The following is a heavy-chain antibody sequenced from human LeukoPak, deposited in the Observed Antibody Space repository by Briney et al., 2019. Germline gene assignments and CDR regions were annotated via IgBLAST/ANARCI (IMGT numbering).Heavy chain of an antibody. CDR2: MSSTGSSI. D-gene: IGHD1-1*01. V-gene: IGHV3-11*01. CDR1: GFTFSDDY. J-gene: IGHJ4*02. Sequence: GGSLRLSCGGSGFTFSDDYMSWIRQAPGEGLEWISYMSSTGSSIYYVGSVKGRFTISRDNAKNSLYLQMSSLTADDTAVYFCAREGAWNDPLDYWGQGTLVTVSS. CDR3: AREGAWNDPLDY.